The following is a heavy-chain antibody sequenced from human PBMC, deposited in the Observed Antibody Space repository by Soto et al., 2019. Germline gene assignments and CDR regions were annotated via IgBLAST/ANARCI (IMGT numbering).Heavy chain of an antibody. V-gene: IGHV3-30*03. D-gene: IGHD2-8*02. CDR1: GFTFSSYG. CDR3: ASERLAVLRSVSDY. Sequence: GGSLRLSCAASGFTFSSYGMHWVRQAPGKGLEWVALISYDGSNKYYADSVEGRFTISRDNSKNTLSLQMNSLRAEDTAVYYWASERLAVLRSVSDYGGHGTLVTVSS. CDR2: ISYDGSNK. J-gene: IGHJ4*01.